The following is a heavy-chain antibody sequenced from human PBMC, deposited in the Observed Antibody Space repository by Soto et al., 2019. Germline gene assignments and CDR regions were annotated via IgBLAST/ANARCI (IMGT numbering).Heavy chain of an antibody. Sequence: PGGSLGLSCAASGFTFDDYAMHWVRQAPGKGLEWVSGISWNSGSIGYADSVKGRFTISRDNAKNSLYLQMNSLRAEDTALYYCAKAGFWSGYYSLVDYSAQGTLVAVS. J-gene: IGHJ4*02. CDR2: ISWNSGSI. CDR3: AKAGFWSGYYSLVDY. D-gene: IGHD3-3*01. CDR1: GFTFDDYA. V-gene: IGHV3-9*01.